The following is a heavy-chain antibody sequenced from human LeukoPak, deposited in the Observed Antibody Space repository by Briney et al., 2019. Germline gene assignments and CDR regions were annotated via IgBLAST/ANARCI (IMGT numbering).Heavy chain of an antibody. Sequence: GGSLRLSCAASGFTFSSYEMNWVRQAPGKGLEWVSYISSSGSTIYYADSVKGRFTISRDNAKNSLYLQMNSLRAEDTALYYCAREGGRTSQFDYWGQGTLVTVSS. J-gene: IGHJ4*02. CDR1: GFTFSSYE. CDR2: ISSSGSTI. CDR3: AREGGRTSQFDY. V-gene: IGHV3-48*03. D-gene: IGHD3-16*01.